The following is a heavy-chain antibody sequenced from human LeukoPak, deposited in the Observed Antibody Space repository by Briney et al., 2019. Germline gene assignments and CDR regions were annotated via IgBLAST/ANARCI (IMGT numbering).Heavy chain of an antibody. Sequence: PGASLKISCKGSGYIFTSYWIGWVRQLPGKGLEWMGIIYPGDSDTRYSPSFQGQVTISADKSISTAYLQWSSLKASDTAMYYCARPPDYYDSSGVDYWGQGTLVTVSS. CDR3: ARPPDYYDSSGVDY. V-gene: IGHV5-51*01. D-gene: IGHD3-22*01. CDR1: GYIFTSYW. CDR2: IYPGDSDT. J-gene: IGHJ4*02.